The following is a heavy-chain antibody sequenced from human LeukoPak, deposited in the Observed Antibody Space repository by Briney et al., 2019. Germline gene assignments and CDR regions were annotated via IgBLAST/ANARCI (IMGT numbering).Heavy chain of an antibody. D-gene: IGHD6-13*01. CDR3: ARVKGSSSPLWYYGMDV. V-gene: IGHV1-18*01. J-gene: IGHJ6*02. CDR1: GYTFTSYG. Sequence: GASVKVSCKASGYTFTSYGISWVRQAPGQGLEWMGWISAYNGNTNYAQKLQGRVTMTTDTSTSSAYMELRSLGSDDTAVYYCARVKGSSSPLWYYGMDVWGQGTTVTVSS. CDR2: ISAYNGNT.